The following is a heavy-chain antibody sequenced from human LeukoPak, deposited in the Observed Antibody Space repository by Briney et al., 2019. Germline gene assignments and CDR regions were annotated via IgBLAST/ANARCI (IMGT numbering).Heavy chain of an antibody. CDR2: IYYTGST. V-gene: IGHV4-59*08. Sequence: PSETLSLTCTVSGGPISSSYWSWIRQPPGKGLEWIGSIYYTGSTTVYNPSLKSRVTISVDTSKNQFSLNLSSVTAADTAVYYCARHALVAASSFDHWGQGTLVTVSS. D-gene: IGHD2-15*01. CDR1: GGPISSSY. CDR3: ARHALVAASSFDH. J-gene: IGHJ4*02.